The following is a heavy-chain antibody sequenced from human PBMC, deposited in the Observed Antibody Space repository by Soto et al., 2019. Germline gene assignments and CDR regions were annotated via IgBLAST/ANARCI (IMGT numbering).Heavy chain of an antibody. J-gene: IGHJ6*02. CDR1: GYSFTSYW. D-gene: IGHD6-6*01. CDR2: IDPSDSYT. CDR3: AKQYSESYYYYGMDV. V-gene: IGHV5-10-1*01. Sequence: PGESLKISCKGSGYSFTSYWISWVRQMPGKGLEWMGRIDPSDSYTNYSPSFQGHVTISADKSISTAYLQWSSLKASDTAMYYCAKQYSESYYYYGMDVWGQGTTVTVPS.